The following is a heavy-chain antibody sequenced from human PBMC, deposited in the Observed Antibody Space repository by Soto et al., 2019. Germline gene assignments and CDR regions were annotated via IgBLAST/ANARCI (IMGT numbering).Heavy chain of an antibody. CDR3: ARPYGDPDY. CDR1: GGSISSGGYY. CDR2: IYYSGST. D-gene: IGHD4-17*01. J-gene: IGHJ4*02. V-gene: IGHV4-39*01. Sequence: PSETLSLTCTVSGGSISSGGYYWSWIRQHPGKGLEWIGSIYYSGSTSYNPSLRSRVTISVDTSKNQFSLKLSSVTAADTAVYYCARPYGDPDYWGQGTLVTVSS.